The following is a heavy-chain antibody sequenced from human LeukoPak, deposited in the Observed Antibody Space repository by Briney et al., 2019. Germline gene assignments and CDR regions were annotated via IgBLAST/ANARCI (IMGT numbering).Heavy chain of an antibody. Sequence: GGSLRLSCAASGFTFSSYWMSWVRQAPGKGLEWVANIKQDGSEKYYVDSVKGRFTISRDNAKNSLYLQMSSLRAEDTAVYYCAREPSYDFLPYYMDVWGKGTTVTVSS. CDR3: AREPSYDFLPYYMDV. CDR1: GFTFSSYW. V-gene: IGHV3-7*01. CDR2: IKQDGSEK. D-gene: IGHD3-3*01. J-gene: IGHJ6*03.